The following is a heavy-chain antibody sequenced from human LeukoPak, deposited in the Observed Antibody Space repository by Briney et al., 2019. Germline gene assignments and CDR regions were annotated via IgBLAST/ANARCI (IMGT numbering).Heavy chain of an antibody. D-gene: IGHD3-3*01. Sequence: ASVKVSCKASGYTFTGYYMHWVRQAPGQGLEWMGWINPNSGGTNYAQKFQGRVTMTRDTSISTAYMELSRLRSDDTAVYYCARVGLGRFSFGDYYYMDVWGKGTTVTVSS. CDR1: GYTFTGYY. J-gene: IGHJ6*03. CDR3: ARVGLGRFSFGDYYYMDV. CDR2: INPNSGGT. V-gene: IGHV1-2*02.